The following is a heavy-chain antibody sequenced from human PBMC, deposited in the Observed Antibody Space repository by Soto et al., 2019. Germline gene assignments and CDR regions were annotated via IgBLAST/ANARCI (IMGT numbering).Heavy chain of an antibody. Sequence: GGSLRLSCAASGFTFSSYSMNWVRQAPGKGLEWVSYISSSSSTIYYADSVKGRFTISRDNAKNSLYLQMNSLRAEDTAVYYCAREYNWNYEGIYYFDYWGQGTLVTVSS. D-gene: IGHD1-7*01. J-gene: IGHJ4*02. V-gene: IGHV3-48*01. CDR2: ISSSSSTI. CDR1: GFTFSSYS. CDR3: AREYNWNYEGIYYFDY.